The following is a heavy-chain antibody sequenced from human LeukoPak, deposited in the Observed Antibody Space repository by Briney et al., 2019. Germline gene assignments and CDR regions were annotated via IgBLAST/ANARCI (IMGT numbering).Heavy chain of an antibody. D-gene: IGHD3-16*01. CDR3: ARGGGWDAFYV. CDR1: GFTVSSNY. CDR2: IYSGGST. Sequence: PGGSLRLSCAASGFTVSSNYMSWVRQAPGKGLEWVSVIYSGGSTYYADSVKGRFTISRHNSKNTLYLQMNSLRAEDMAVCYCARGGGWDAFYVWGQRTMVTVSS. V-gene: IGHV3-53*04. J-gene: IGHJ3*01.